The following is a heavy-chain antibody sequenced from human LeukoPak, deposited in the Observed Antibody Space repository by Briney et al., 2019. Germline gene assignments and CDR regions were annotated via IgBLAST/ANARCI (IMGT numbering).Heavy chain of an antibody. CDR2: FDPEDGET. D-gene: IGHD3-16*01. CDR1: GYTLTELS. V-gene: IGHV1-24*01. J-gene: IGHJ4*02. Sequence: ASVNVSCKVSGYTLTELSMHWVRQAPGKGLEWMGGFDPEDGETIYAQKFQGRVTMTEDTSTDTAYMELSSLRSEDTAVYYCARAYDYGYPPMVWGQGTLVTVSS. CDR3: ARAYDYGYPPMV.